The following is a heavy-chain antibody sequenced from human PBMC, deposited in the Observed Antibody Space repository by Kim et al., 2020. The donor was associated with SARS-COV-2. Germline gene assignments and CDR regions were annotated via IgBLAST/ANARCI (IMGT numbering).Heavy chain of an antibody. CDR3: ARDFLIVVVPAHYYYYGMDV. D-gene: IGHD2-2*01. J-gene: IGHJ6*02. CDR2: ISSSSSTI. CDR1: GFTFSSYS. V-gene: IGHV3-48*02. Sequence: GGSLRLYCAASGFTFSSYSMNWVRQAPGKGLEWVSYISSSSSTIYYADSVKGRFTISRDNAKNSLYLQMNSLRDEDTAVYYCARDFLIVVVPAHYYYYGMDVWGQGTTVTVSS.